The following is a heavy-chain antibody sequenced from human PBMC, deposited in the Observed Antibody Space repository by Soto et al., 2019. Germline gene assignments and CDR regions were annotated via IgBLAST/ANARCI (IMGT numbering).Heavy chain of an antibody. Sequence: QVQLVESGGGVVQPGRSLRLSCAASGFTFSNYAMHWVRQAPGKGLEWVAVISYDGSNKYYADSVKGRLTISRDNSKNTHYLQMNSLRVEDTAVYYCALVGATTPGGFDNWGQGTLVTVSS. CDR2: ISYDGSNK. CDR3: ALVGATTPGGFDN. J-gene: IGHJ4*02. V-gene: IGHV3-30*03. CDR1: GFTFSNYA. D-gene: IGHD1-26*01.